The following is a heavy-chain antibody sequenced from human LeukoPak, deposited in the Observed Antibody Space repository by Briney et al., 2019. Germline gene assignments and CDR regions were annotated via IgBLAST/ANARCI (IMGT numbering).Heavy chain of an antibody. CDR3: ALHPAQGSGSLDF. CDR1: GCSFTNYW. V-gene: IGHV5-51*01. J-gene: IGHJ4*02. Sequence: GESLEISCKGSGCSFTNYWIGWVRQMPGKGLEWMGSIYPGDSTTTYSPSFQGQITISADKSISTAYLQWTSLKASDAAIYYCALHPAQGSGSLDFWGQGTLVTVPS. D-gene: IGHD3-10*01. CDR2: IYPGDSTT.